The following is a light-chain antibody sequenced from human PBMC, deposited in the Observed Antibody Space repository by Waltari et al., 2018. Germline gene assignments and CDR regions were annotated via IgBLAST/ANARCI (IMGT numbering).Light chain of an antibody. CDR1: QNIFSH. J-gene: IGKJ1*01. CDR3: QQSYGTPRT. Sequence: DIQMTQSHSSMSASVGDRFTISCRSSQNIFSHLAWYQVRPVEVPKLLISGGSNLKRGVPSRFSGGGSGTDFTLTISSLQPEDFATYYCQQSYGTPRTFGQGTKVVIK. CDR2: GGS. V-gene: IGKV1-39*01.